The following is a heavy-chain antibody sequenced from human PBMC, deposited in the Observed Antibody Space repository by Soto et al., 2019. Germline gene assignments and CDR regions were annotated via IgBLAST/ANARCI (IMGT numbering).Heavy chain of an antibody. V-gene: IGHV3-23*01. J-gene: IGHJ4*02. CDR3: AKSRAPSKFLEWLWDY. CDR1: GFTFSSYA. CDR2: ISGSGGST. Sequence: GESLKISCAASGFTFSSYAMSWVRQAPGKGLEWVSAISGSGGSTYYADSVKGRFTISRDNSKNTLYLQMNSLRAEDTAVYYCAKSRAPSKFLEWLWDYWGQGTLVTVSS. D-gene: IGHD3-3*01.